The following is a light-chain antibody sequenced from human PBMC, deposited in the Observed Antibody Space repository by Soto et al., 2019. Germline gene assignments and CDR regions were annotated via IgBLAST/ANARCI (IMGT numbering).Light chain of an antibody. J-gene: IGKJ2*01. CDR2: AAS. V-gene: IGKV1-39*01. Sequence: DIQMTQSPSSLSASVGASVTITCRASQNINNYLNWYQQKPGKAPKLLIYAASTLHSGVPSRFTGSGSGTDFSLPINSLQPEDFASYYCQHSYTAPPFTFGQGTRLEI. CDR1: QNINNY. CDR3: QHSYTAPPFT.